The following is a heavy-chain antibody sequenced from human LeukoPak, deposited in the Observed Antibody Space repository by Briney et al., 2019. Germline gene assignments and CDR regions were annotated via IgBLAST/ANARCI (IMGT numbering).Heavy chain of an antibody. J-gene: IGHJ4*02. CDR3: AKDIRATVAPSFGY. CDR2: ISWNSGSI. V-gene: IGHV3-9*01. D-gene: IGHD6-19*01. CDR1: GFTFDDYA. Sequence: GRSLRLSCAAPGFTFDDYAMHWVRQAPGKGLEWVSGISWNSGSIGYADSVKARFTISRDNAKNSLYLQMNSLRAEDTALYYCAKDIRATVAPSFGYWGQGTLVTVSS.